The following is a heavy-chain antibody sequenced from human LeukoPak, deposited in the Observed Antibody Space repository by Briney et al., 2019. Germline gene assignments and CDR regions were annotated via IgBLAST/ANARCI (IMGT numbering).Heavy chain of an antibody. CDR2: IYYSVST. CDR1: GGSISTYY. CDR3: REDAFNQEVFNT. J-gene: IGHJ3*02. D-gene: IGHD3-16*01. Sequence: PSETLSLTCTVSGGSISTYYWSWIRQSPGKGLEWIGYIYYSVSTNYNPSLKSRGTISVDTSKNQFSLKLSSVTAADTAVYYCREDAFNQEVFNTWGQGKM. V-gene: IGHV4-59*01.